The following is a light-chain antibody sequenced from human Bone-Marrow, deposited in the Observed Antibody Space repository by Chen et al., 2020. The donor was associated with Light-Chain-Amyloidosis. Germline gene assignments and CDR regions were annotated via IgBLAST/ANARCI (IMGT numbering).Light chain of an antibody. CDR3: GTWDVSLSGSV. V-gene: IGLV1-51*01. CDR2: DSN. J-gene: IGLJ2*01. Sequence: QSALTQPPSLSAAPGQNVTISCSGGTSNILKNYVSWYQHLPGTAPKRLIYDSNMRPSGIPDRFSGTQSRTSAALGITGLQPGDEAEYYCGTWDVSLSGSVFGGVTRLTVL. CDR1: TSNILKNY.